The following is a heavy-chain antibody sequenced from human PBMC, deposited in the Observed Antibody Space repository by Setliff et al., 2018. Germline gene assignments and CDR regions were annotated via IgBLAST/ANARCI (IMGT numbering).Heavy chain of an antibody. CDR2: MNPGRGSR. Sequence: ASVKVSCKTSGYIFTNYYVHWVRQAPGQGLEWMGVMNPGRGSRNYAQRFQGRVTMTSDTSTSTVYMELSSLRSEDTALYYCARGGHIRYDYYYMDVWGKGTTVS. D-gene: IGHD5-18*01. V-gene: IGHV1-46*01. CDR3: ARGGHIRYDYYYMDV. CDR1: GYIFTNYY. J-gene: IGHJ6*03.